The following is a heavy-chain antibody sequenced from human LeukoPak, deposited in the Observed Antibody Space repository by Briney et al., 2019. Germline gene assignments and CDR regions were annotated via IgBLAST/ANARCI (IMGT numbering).Heavy chain of an antibody. CDR1: GFTFTNYA. Sequence: QSGGSLRLSCAASGFTFTNYAMGWVRQAPGKGLEWVSAISGSGANTYYADSVRGRFTIFRDNSANTLCLQMNSLRAEDTAVYYCAKIPHPSYYFDYRGQGTLVTVSS. CDR2: ISGSGANT. J-gene: IGHJ4*02. CDR3: AKIPHPSYYFDY. D-gene: IGHD2-21*01. V-gene: IGHV3-23*01.